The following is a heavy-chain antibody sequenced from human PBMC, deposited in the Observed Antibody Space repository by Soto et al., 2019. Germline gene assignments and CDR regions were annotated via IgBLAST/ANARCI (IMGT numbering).Heavy chain of an antibody. Sequence: EVQLLESGGDLVQPGGSLRLSCAASGFTFSSYAMSWVRQAPGKGLEWVSAISSSGGTSYYADSGKGRFTISRDNSKNTLYPQMNSLRAEDTAVYYCARGTNWFDPWGQGTLVTVSS. J-gene: IGHJ5*02. CDR2: ISSSGGTS. V-gene: IGHV3-23*01. CDR1: GFTFSSYA. CDR3: ARGTNWFDP.